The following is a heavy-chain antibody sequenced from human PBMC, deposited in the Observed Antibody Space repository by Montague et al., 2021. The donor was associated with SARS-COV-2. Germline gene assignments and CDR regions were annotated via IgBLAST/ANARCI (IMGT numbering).Heavy chain of an antibody. D-gene: IGHD2-2*02. V-gene: IGHV4-34*01. CDR1: GGSFSGYY. Sequence: SETLSLTCAVYGGSFSGYYWNWIRQPPGKGLEWIGEINHSGSANYNPSLKRRVTISVDTSKNQFSLKLNSVTAADTAVYDCARLGEGVVPAPILGVGPYYSYFYMDVWGKGATVTVSS. CDR2: INHSGSA. J-gene: IGHJ6*03. CDR3: ARLGEGVVPAPILGVGPYYSYFYMDV.